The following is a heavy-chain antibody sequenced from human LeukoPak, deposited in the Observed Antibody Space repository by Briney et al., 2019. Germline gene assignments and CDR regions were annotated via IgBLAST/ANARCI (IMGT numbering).Heavy chain of an antibody. J-gene: IGHJ4*02. D-gene: IGHD3-22*01. CDR1: EFSVGSNY. CDR2: ISSSSSYI. V-gene: IGHV3-21*01. CDR3: AKSEYYDSSGYYEGALYY. Sequence: GGSLRLSCAASEFSVGSNYMTWVRQAPGKGLEWVSSISSSSSYIYYADSVKGRFTISRDNSKSTLYLQMNSLRAEDTAVYYCAKSEYYDSSGYYEGALYYWGQGTLVTVSS.